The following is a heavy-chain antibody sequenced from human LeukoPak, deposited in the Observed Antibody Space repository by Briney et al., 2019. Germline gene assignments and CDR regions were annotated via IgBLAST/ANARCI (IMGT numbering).Heavy chain of an antibody. V-gene: IGHV3-23*01. D-gene: IGHD3-22*01. CDR2: ISGSGGST. J-gene: IGHJ5*02. CDR3: ARGEYYYDSSGYQGWFDP. CDR1: GFTFSSYA. Sequence: PGGSLRLSCAASGFTFSSYAMSWVRQAPGKGLEWVSAISGSGGSTYYADSVKGRFTISRDNSKNTLYLQMNSLRAEDTAVYYCARGEYYYDSSGYQGWFDPWGQGTLVTVSS.